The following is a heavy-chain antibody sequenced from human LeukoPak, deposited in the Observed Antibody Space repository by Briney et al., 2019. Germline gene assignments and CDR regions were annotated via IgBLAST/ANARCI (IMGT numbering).Heavy chain of an antibody. J-gene: IGHJ4*02. Sequence: SQTLSLTCTVSGGSISSGGYYWTWIRQHPGEGLEWIGYIYYSGSTYYNPSLKSRVSISVDTSKNQFSLKLSSVTAADTAVYYCARKPGAKRSVQLEPFDYWGQGTLVTVSS. V-gene: IGHV4-31*03. CDR1: GGSISSGGYY. CDR3: ARKPGAKRSVQLEPFDY. D-gene: IGHD1-1*01. CDR2: IYYSGST.